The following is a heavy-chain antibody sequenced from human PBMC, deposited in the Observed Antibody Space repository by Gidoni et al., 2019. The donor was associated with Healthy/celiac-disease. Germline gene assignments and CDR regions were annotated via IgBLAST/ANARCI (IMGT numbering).Heavy chain of an antibody. D-gene: IGHD3-16*01. V-gene: IGHV3-9*01. Sequence: EVQLVESGGGLVQPGRSLRLSCAASGFTFDDYAMHWVRQAPGKGLEWVSGISWNSGSIGYADSVKGRFTISRDNAKNSLYLQMNSLRAEDTALYYCAKGLQYYYYGMDVWGQGTTVTVSS. CDR2: ISWNSGSI. CDR3: AKGLQYYYYGMDV. J-gene: IGHJ6*02. CDR1: GFTFDDYA.